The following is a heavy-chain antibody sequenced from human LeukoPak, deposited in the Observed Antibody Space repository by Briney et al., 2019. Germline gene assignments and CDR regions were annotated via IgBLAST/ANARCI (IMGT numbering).Heavy chain of an antibody. CDR1: GYTFASYG. CDR2: ISAYNGNT. J-gene: IGHJ4*02. Sequence: ASVKVSCKASGYTFASYGISWVRQAPGQGLEWMGWISAYNGNTNYAQKLQGRVTMTTDTSTSTAYMELRSLRSDDTAVYYCARSGYSSSWYPSDYWGQGTLVTVSS. D-gene: IGHD6-13*01. V-gene: IGHV1-18*01. CDR3: ARSGYSSSWYPSDY.